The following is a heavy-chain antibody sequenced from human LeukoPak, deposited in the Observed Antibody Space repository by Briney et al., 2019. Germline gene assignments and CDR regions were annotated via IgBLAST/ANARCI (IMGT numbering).Heavy chain of an antibody. CDR1: GYTFTSYY. CDR2: INPSGGST. J-gene: IGHJ4*02. V-gene: IGHV1-46*01. Sequence: ASVKVSCKASGYTFTSYYMHWVRQAPGQGLEWMGIINPSGGSTSYAQKFQGRVTMTRDMPTSTVYMELSSLRSEDTAVYYCASSPPSSIAVAGGYDYWGQGTLVTVSS. CDR3: ASSPPSSIAVAGGYDY. D-gene: IGHD6-19*01.